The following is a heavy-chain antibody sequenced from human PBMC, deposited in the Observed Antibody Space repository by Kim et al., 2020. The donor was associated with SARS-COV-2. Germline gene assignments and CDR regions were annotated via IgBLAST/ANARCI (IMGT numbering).Heavy chain of an antibody. CDR3: AKDLLLWFGELLSHAFDI. J-gene: IGHJ3*02. CDR1: GFTFSSYA. CDR2: ISGSGGST. D-gene: IGHD3-10*01. Sequence: GGSLRLSCAASGFTFSSYAMSWVRQAPGKGLEWVSAISGSGGSTYYADSVKGRFTISRDNSKNTLYLQMNSLRAEDTAVYYCAKDLLLWFGELLSHAFDIWGQGTMVTVSS. V-gene: IGHV3-23*01.